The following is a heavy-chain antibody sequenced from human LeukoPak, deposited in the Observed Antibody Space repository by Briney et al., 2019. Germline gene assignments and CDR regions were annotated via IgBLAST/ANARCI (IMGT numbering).Heavy chain of an antibody. CDR1: GGSISSHY. CDR3: ARQLATSGEWAYDY. J-gene: IGHJ4*02. Sequence: PSETLSLTCIVSGGSISSHYWGWIRQPPGKGLEWIGSGSYSGSTYYNPSLKSLVTISLDTSKNQFSLKLSSVTAADTAVYYCARQLATSGEWAYDYWGQGTLVTVSS. CDR2: GSYSGST. V-gene: IGHV4-39*01. D-gene: IGHD3-3*02.